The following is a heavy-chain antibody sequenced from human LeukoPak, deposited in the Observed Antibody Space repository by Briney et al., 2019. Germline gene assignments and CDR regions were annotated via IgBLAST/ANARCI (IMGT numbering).Heavy chain of an antibody. Sequence: PSETLSPTCAVYGGSFSGYYWNWIRQPPGKGLEWIGEINHSGSTNYIPSLESRVTISVDTSKNQFSLKLSSVTAADTAVYYCAREVRYFDWIQSRNNWFDPWGQGTLVTVSS. CDR3: AREVRYFDWIQSRNNWFDP. V-gene: IGHV4-34*01. J-gene: IGHJ5*02. D-gene: IGHD3-9*01. CDR1: GGSFSGYY. CDR2: INHSGST.